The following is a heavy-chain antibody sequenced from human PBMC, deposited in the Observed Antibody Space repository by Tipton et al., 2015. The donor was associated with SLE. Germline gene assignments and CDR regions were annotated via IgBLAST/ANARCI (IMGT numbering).Heavy chain of an antibody. V-gene: IGHV4-39*07. CDR1: GGSIDTENFY. D-gene: IGHD6-19*01. Sequence: LRLSCTVSGGSIDTENFYWGWIRQPPGKGLEWIGSIYYGENSYYNPSLKSRVTISVGTSRNQFSLKLSSVTAADTAVYYCARDSSGWSEDSYYMDVWGKGTTVTVSS. CDR3: ARDSSGWSEDSYYMDV. CDR2: IYYGENS. J-gene: IGHJ6*03.